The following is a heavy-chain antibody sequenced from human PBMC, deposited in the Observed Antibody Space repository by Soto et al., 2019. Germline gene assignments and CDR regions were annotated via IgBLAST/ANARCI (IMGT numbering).Heavy chain of an antibody. J-gene: IGHJ4*02. Sequence: GASVKVSCKASGYTFTGYYMHWVRQAPGQGLEWMGWINPNSGGTNYAQKFQGWVTMTRDTSISTAYMELSRLRSDDTAVYYCARAPLTDYCSGGSCYSFDYWGQGTLVTVSS. CDR3: ARAPLTDYCSGGSCYSFDY. CDR2: INPNSGGT. D-gene: IGHD2-15*01. V-gene: IGHV1-2*04. CDR1: GYTFTGYY.